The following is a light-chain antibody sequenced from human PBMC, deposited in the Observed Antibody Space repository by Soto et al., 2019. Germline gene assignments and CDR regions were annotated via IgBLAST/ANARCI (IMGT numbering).Light chain of an antibody. Sequence: EIVLTQSPGTLSLPPGERATLSCRASQTVDTNYLAWYQQIPGQAPRLLIYGASTRATGIPDRFSGSRSGTDFTLTITRLEPEDFAVYYCQQYGDSPLTFGGGTKVDIK. J-gene: IGKJ4*01. V-gene: IGKV3-20*01. CDR3: QQYGDSPLT. CDR1: QTVDTNY. CDR2: GAS.